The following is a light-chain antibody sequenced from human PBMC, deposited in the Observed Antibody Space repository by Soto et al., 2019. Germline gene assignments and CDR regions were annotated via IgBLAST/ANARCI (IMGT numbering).Light chain of an antibody. J-gene: IGKJ4*01. CDR1: QDIRFW. V-gene: IGKV1D-12*01. CDR3: QQAHSFPLT. CDR2: GAS. Sequence: DIQMTQSPSSVSASVGDTVTITCRASQDIRFWLAWYQQKPGKAPKALIYGASSLRSGVPSMFSGRKSGTEFTLAIIDLQPEDFATYYGQQAHSFPLTFGGGTRVEI.